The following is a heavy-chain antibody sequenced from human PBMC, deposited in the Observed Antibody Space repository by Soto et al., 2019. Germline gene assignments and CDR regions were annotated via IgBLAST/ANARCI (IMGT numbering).Heavy chain of an antibody. D-gene: IGHD6-6*01. J-gene: IGHJ4*02. V-gene: IGHV3-23*01. CDR2: ISGSGGST. CDR1: GFSFNNYA. CDR3: AKFSAPSTDSISSVPDY. Sequence: PGGSLGLAGAASGFSFNNYAMSWARQGPGKRLAWVSAISGSGGSTYYADSVKGRFTISRDNSKNTLYLLINSLRAEDTAVYYCAKFSAPSTDSISSVPDYSGQGTLVTVSS.